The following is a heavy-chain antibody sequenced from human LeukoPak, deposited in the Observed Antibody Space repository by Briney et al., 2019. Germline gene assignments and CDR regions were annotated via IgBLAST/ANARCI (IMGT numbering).Heavy chain of an antibody. CDR1: GGSISSGSYH. CDR3: ASFPDWGPDY. D-gene: IGHD7-27*01. Sequence: SETLSLTCTVSGGSISSGSYHWSWIRQPAGKGLEWIGRIYTSGSTNYNPSLKSRVTISVDTSKNQFSLKLSSVTAADTAVYYCASFPDWGPDYWGQGTLVTVSS. V-gene: IGHV4-61*02. CDR2: IYTSGST. J-gene: IGHJ4*02.